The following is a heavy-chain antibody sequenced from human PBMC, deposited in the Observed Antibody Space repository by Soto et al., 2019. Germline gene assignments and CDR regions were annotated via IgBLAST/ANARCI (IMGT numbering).Heavy chain of an antibody. Sequence: QVQLVESGGGVVQPGRSLRLSCAASGFTFDNFGMRWVRQAPGKGLEWVSAICYDGSKKYYADSVRGRFTISRDTSKNMLCPKMDSSSAEDAASSYWGTSPRVRGGTASGGCWGQGTLVTVSS. D-gene: IGHD3-10*01. J-gene: IGHJ4*02. V-gene: IGHV3-33*01. CDR1: GFTFDNFG. CDR2: ICYDGSKK. CDR3: GTSPRVRGGTASGGC.